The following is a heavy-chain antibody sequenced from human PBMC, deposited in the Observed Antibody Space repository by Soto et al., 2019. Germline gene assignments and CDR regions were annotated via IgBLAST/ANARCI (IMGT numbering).Heavy chain of an antibody. CDR1: GGSISSYY. CDR2: IYYSGST. V-gene: IGHV4-59*01. J-gene: IGHJ6*03. CDR3: ARAGLGDYYYYYMDV. D-gene: IGHD7-27*01. Sequence: SETLSLTCTVSGGSISSYYWSWIRQPPGKGLEWIGYIYYSGSTNYNPSLKSRVTISVDTSKNQFFLELSSVTAADTAVYYCARAGLGDYYYYYMDVWGKGTTVTVSS.